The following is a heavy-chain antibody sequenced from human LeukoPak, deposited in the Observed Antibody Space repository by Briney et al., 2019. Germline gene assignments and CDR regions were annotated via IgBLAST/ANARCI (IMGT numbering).Heavy chain of an antibody. D-gene: IGHD3-10*01. J-gene: IGHJ4*02. CDR2: IYTSGST. CDR3: ARGHLYYYGDHTHDY. Sequence: PSQTLSLTCTVSGGSISSGSYYWSWIRQPAGKGLEWIGRIYTSGSTNYNPSLKSRVTISVDTSKNQFSLKLSSVTAADTAVYYCARGHLYYYGDHTHDYWGQGTLVTVSS. V-gene: IGHV4-61*02. CDR1: GGSISSGSYY.